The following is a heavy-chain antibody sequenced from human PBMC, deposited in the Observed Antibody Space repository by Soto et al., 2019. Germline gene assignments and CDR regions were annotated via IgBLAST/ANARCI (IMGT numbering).Heavy chain of an antibody. V-gene: IGHV3-23*01. Sequence: EVQLLESGGGFVQPGGSLRLSCAASGFRFSDFAMTWVRPAPGRGLEWVAAITGTASSTYYADSVKGRFTISRDNSKNTLYLQINRLRAEDTAIYYCAKGAEGYVVSSLDSWGQGTLVTVSS. CDR1: GFRFSDFA. D-gene: IGHD5-12*01. J-gene: IGHJ4*02. CDR2: ITGTASST. CDR3: AKGAEGYVVSSLDS.